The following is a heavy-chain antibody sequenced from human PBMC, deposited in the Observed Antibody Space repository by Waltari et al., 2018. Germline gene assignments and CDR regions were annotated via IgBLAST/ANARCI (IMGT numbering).Heavy chain of an antibody. CDR1: GFTFSRYG. V-gene: IGHV3-30*02. CDR2: IRYDGSNK. J-gene: IGHJ4*02. CDR3: AKDRGYSGSYYDY. Sequence: QVQLVESGGGVVQPGGSLRLSCAASGFTFSRYGMPWVRQAPGKGLEWVAFIRYDGSNKYYADSVKGRFTISRDNSKNTLYLQMNSLRAEDTAVYYCAKDRGYSGSYYDYWGQGTLVTVSS. D-gene: IGHD1-26*01.